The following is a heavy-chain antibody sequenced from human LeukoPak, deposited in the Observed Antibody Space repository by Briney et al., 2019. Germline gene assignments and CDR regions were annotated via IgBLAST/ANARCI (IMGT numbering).Heavy chain of an antibody. V-gene: IGHV1-69*01. CDR3: ARGQLERLWWFDP. Sequence: GSSVKVFCKASGGTFSSYAISWVRQAPGQGLEWLGGIIPIFGTANYAQKFQCRVTITADEYTSPAYMELSSLRSEDTAVYYCARGQLERLWWFDPWAQGTLVTVSS. D-gene: IGHD1-1*01. J-gene: IGHJ5*02. CDR1: GGTFSSYA. CDR2: IIPIFGTA.